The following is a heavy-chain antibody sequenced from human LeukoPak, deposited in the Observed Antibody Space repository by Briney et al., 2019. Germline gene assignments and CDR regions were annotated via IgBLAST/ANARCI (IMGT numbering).Heavy chain of an antibody. Sequence: GGSLRLSCATSAFTFRSDWMTWVRQAPGKGLEWVANINHDGSKTHYVDSVKGRFTISRDNTENSLFLQLNSLRAEDTAMYYCARRGITYSTRFFESWGQGTLVTVSS. CDR1: AFTFRSDW. V-gene: IGHV3-7*01. J-gene: IGHJ4*02. D-gene: IGHD2-2*01. CDR2: INHDGSKT. CDR3: ARRGITYSTRFFES.